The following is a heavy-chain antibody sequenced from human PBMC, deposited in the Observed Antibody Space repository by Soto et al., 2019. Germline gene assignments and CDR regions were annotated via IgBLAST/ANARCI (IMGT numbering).Heavy chain of an antibody. CDR2: IIPIFGTA. V-gene: IGHV1-69*06. CDR3: ARRVVGYCTNGVCLTEYYYYGMDV. Sequence: QVQLVQSGAEVKKPGSSVKVSCKASGGTFSSYAISWVRQAPGQGLEWMGGIIPIFGTANYAQKFQGRVTITADKSTSTAYMELSSLRSEDTAVYYCARRVVGYCTNGVCLTEYYYYGMDVWGQGTTVTVSS. J-gene: IGHJ6*01. D-gene: IGHD2-8*01. CDR1: GGTFSSYA.